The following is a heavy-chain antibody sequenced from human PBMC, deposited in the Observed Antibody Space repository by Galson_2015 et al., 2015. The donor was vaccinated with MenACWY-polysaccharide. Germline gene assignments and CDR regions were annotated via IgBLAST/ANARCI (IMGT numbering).Heavy chain of an antibody. CDR1: RFSFSNYW. V-gene: IGHV3-74*01. CDR2: INSDGSYT. J-gene: IGHJ4*02. Sequence: SLRLSCAASRFSFSNYWMHWVRQAPGKGLVWVSRINSDGSYTAYADSVKGRFTISRDNVNNTLYLQMNGLRAEDTSVYYCARGSLYCGGVCYSDCWGQATLVTVSS. D-gene: IGHD2-21*02. CDR3: ARGSLYCGGVCYSDC.